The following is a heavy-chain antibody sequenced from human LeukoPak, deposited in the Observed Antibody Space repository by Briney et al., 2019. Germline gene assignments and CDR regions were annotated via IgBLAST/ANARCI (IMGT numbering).Heavy chain of an antibody. CDR1: GFTFSSHA. J-gene: IGHJ4*02. CDR3: ARDPGVVAFHYFDF. D-gene: IGHD3-3*01. CDR2: IGGRGGST. Sequence: PGESLRLSCVASGFTFSSHAMAWVCQAPRKGLEWVSAIGGRGGSTYYADPVKGRFTISRDNSKNTLYLQMSSLRAEDTALYYCARDPGVVAFHYFDFWGQGTLVTVSS. V-gene: IGHV3-23*01.